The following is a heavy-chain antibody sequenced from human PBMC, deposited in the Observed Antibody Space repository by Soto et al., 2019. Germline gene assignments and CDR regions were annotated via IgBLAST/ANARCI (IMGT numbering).Heavy chain of an antibody. CDR1: GFTFSSYG. CDR3: AKAFRLRVAGTQSNVYYYGMDV. CDR2: ISYDGSNK. V-gene: IGHV3-30*18. Sequence: QVQLVESGGGVLQPGRSLRLSCAASGFTFSSYGMHWVRQAPGKGLEWVAVISYDGSNKYYADSVKGRFTISRDNSKNTLYLIMNSLRAEDTAVYYCAKAFRLRVAGTQSNVYYYGMDVWGQGTTVTVSS. J-gene: IGHJ6*02. D-gene: IGHD6-19*01.